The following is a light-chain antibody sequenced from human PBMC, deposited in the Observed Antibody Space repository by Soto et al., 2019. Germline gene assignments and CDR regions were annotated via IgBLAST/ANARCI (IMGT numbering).Light chain of an antibody. Sequence: DIQMTQSPSSLSASVGDRVTISCRASQSVNKYLNWYQQKPGNVPTLLIYAASTLQGRVPSRFNGSGFGTDFTVTISNLQPEDFATYYCQQSFTTPLSFGGGTKVEIK. J-gene: IGKJ4*01. CDR3: QQSFTTPLS. CDR1: QSVNKY. CDR2: AAS. V-gene: IGKV1-39*01.